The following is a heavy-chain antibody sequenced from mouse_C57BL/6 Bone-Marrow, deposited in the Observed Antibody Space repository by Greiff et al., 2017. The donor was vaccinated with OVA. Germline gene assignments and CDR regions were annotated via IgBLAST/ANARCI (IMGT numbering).Heavy chain of an antibody. CDR2: INPGSGGT. D-gene: IGHD1-1*01. J-gene: IGHJ1*03. CDR3: ARWRLNYGWYFDV. V-gene: IGHV1-54*01. Sequence: QVQLQQSGAELVRPGTSVKVSCKASGYAFTNYLIEWVKQRPGQGLEWIGVINPGSGGTNYNEKFKGKATLTADKSSSTAYMQLSSLTSEDSAVYFGARWRLNYGWYFDVWGTGTTVTVSS. CDR1: GYAFTNYL.